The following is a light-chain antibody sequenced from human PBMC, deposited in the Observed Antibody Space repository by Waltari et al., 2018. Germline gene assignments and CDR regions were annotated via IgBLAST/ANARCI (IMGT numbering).Light chain of an antibody. CDR2: KAN. CDR3: ALYMGSGLWV. V-gene: IGLV8-61*01. J-gene: IGLJ3*02. Sequence: QTVVTQEPSLSVSPGGTVTLTCALSSGSLSTTSYATWYQQTPGQAPRTLVYKANARSSGVPDRFPVSILGNTAARAITGARADDESDDYCALYMGSGLWVFGGGTRLTVL. CDR1: SGSLSTTSY.